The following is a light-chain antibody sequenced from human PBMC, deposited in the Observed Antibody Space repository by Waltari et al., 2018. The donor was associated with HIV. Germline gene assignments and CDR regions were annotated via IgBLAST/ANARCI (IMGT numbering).Light chain of an antibody. CDR3: LQDGSFPLT. CDR2: AAS. V-gene: IGKV1-6*02. J-gene: IGKJ3*01. CDR1: QGIGND. Sequence: AIQMTQSPSSLSASVEDRVTITCRASQGIGNDLGWYQQKPGQAPKALIYAASSLQTGIPSRFSGSRSGTDFTLTISSLQTEDSATYYCLQDGSFPLTFGPGTKVDV.